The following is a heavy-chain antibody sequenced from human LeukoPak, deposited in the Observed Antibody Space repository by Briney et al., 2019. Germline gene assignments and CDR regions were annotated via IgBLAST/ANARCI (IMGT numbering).Heavy chain of an antibody. J-gene: IGHJ4*02. CDR2: IYYSGST. CDR1: GGSISSSSYY. D-gene: IGHD6-13*01. Sequence: SETLSLTCTVSGGSISSSSYYWGWIRQPPGKGLERIGSIYYSGSTYYNPSLKSRVTISVDTSKNQFSLKLSSVTAADTAVYYCARHRAAAGTRGFGYWGQETLVTVSS. V-gene: IGHV4-39*01. CDR3: ARHRAAAGTRGFGY.